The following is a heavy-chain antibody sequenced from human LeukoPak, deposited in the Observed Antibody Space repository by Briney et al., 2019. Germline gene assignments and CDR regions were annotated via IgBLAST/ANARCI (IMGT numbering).Heavy chain of an antibody. CDR1: GGSISSGGYY. V-gene: IGHV4-31*03. CDR3: ARAQRGSYTFDY. D-gene: IGHD1-26*01. Sequence: SQTLSLTCTVSGGSISSGGYYWSWIRQHPGKGLEWIGYIYYSGSTYYNPSLKSRVTISVDTSKNQFSLKLSSVTAADTAVYYCARAQRGSYTFDYWGQGTLVTVYS. J-gene: IGHJ4*02. CDR2: IYYSGST.